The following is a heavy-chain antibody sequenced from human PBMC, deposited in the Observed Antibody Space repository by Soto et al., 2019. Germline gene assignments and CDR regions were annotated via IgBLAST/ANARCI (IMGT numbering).Heavy chain of an antibody. CDR3: ARYPGNSYDY. V-gene: IGHV3-21*01. CDR2: ISSSSSYI. J-gene: IGHJ5*01. CDR1: GFTFSSYS. Sequence: GGSLRRSFAASGFTFSSYSLNWVRQAPGKVLELVSSISSSSSYIYYEDSVRGRFTISRDKAKKSLYLQMNSLRADDTAVYYCARYPGNSYDYWGQGTLDTDSS.